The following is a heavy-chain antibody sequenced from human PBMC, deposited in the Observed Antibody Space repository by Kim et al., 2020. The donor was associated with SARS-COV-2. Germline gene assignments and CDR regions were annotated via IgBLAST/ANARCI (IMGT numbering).Heavy chain of an antibody. D-gene: IGHD6-13*01. J-gene: IGHJ1*01. CDR1: GYSFTSYW. CDR2: IYPGDSDT. CDR3: ARFGHTRLNPGIAAAGSLGYFQH. Sequence: GESLKISCKGSGYSFTSYWIGWVRQMPGKGLEWMGIIYPGDSDTRYSPSFQGQVTISADKSISTAYLQWSSLKASDTAMYYCARFGHTRLNPGIAAAGSLGYFQHWGQGTLVTVSS. V-gene: IGHV5-51*01.